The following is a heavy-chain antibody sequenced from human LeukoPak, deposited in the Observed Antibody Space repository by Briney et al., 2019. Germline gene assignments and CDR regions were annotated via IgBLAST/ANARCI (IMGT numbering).Heavy chain of an antibody. D-gene: IGHD3-9*01. CDR2: IYHSGST. J-gene: IGHJ4*02. CDR3: ARHPFDWVFFDY. CDR1: GYSISRGYY. V-gene: IGHV4-38-2*01. Sequence: PSETLSLTCAVSGYSISRGYYWGWIRQAPGKGPEWIGSIYHSGSTQYNPSLKSRLIISVDTSKNQFSLKLSSVTAADTAVYFCARHPFDWVFFDYWGQGTLVTVSS.